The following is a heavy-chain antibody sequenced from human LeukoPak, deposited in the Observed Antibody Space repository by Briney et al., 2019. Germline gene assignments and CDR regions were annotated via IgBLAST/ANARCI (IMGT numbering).Heavy chain of an antibody. CDR1: GGSISSYY. Sequence: NTSETLSLTCTVSGGSISSYYWSWIRQPPGKGLEWIGYIYYSGSTNYNPSLKSRVTISVDTSKNQFSLKLSSVTAADTVVYYCARGGILGHRYYYYGMDVWGQGTTVTVSS. J-gene: IGHJ6*02. D-gene: IGHD1-26*01. V-gene: IGHV4-59*01. CDR3: ARGGILGHRYYYYGMDV. CDR2: IYYSGST.